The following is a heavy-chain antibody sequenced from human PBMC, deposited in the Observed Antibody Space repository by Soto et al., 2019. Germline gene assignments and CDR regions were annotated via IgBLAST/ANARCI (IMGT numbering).Heavy chain of an antibody. Sequence: QVQLVQSGAEVKKPGASVKVSCKASGYTFTSYAMHWVRQAPGQRLEWMGWINAGNGNTKYSQKFQGRVTITRDTXXXXXXXXXXXLRXXXXXXXYCARGGSLYWYFDLWGRGTLVTVSS. V-gene: IGHV1-3*01. J-gene: IGHJ2*01. D-gene: IGHD1-26*01. CDR2: INAGNGNT. CDR3: ARGGSLYWYFDL. CDR1: GYTFTSYA.